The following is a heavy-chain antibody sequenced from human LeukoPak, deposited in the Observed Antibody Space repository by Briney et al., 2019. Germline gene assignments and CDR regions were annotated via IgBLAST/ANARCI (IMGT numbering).Heavy chain of an antibody. Sequence: GGSLRLSCAASGFTFTAYAMSWFRQTPEKGLEWVANTHDDGIVTHYVDSVKGRFTISRDNARNSANLQLNSLRVEDTALYYCARGRGWVDHWGQGTLVTVSS. V-gene: IGHV3-7*01. CDR3: ARGRGWVDH. CDR1: GFTFTAYA. J-gene: IGHJ4*02. CDR2: THDDGIVT. D-gene: IGHD3-16*01.